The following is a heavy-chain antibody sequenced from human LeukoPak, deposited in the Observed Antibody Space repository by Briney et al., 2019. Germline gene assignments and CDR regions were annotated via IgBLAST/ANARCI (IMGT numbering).Heavy chain of an antibody. CDR3: ARVTNYDFWSGKVDYYYYMDV. D-gene: IGHD3-3*01. CDR2: MNPNSGNT. V-gene: IGHV1-8*03. CDR1: GYTFTSYD. J-gene: IGHJ6*03. Sequence: GASVKVSCKASGYTFTSYDINWVRQATGQGLEWMGWMNPNSGNTGYAQKFQGRVTITRNTSISTAYMELSSLRSEDTAVYYCARVTNYDFWSGKVDYYYYMDVWGKGTTVTVSS.